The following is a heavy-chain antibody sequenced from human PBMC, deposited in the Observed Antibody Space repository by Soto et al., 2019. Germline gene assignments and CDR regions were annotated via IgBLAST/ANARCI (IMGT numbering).Heavy chain of an antibody. CDR1: GDSISSSNNY. CDR3: ARGYNYGYYYYFDY. CDR2: TFNSGGS. V-gene: IGHV4-30-4*01. D-gene: IGHD5-18*01. Sequence: SETLSLTCTVSGDSISSSNNYWSWIRQPPGEGLEWIGFTFNSGGSYYNPSLKGRLTISLDTSQSQFSLRLNSVSAADTAVYYCARGYNYGYYYYFDYWGQGTLVTVSS. J-gene: IGHJ4*02.